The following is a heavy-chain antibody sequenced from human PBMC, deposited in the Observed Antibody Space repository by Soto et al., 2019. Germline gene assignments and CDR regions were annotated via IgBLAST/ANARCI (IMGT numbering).Heavy chain of an antibody. CDR2: IYHDGGKT. J-gene: IGHJ4*02. V-gene: IGHV3-33*01. D-gene: IGHD3-10*01. CDR3: ARDYGGGSGFGADY. CDR1: GFTFRSAG. Sequence: QVQLVASGGGAVQPGRSLRLSCTASGFTFRSAGMHWVRQASGRGLEWLAVIYHDGGKTYYVDSVKGRFTISRDNSRTIVYVQMNCLRGEDTAMYYCARDYGGGSGFGADYWGEGTHITVSS.